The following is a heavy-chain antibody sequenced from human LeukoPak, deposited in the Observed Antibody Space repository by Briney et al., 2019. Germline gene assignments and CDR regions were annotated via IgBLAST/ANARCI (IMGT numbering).Heavy chain of an antibody. D-gene: IGHD2/OR15-2a*01. Sequence: PGGSLRLSCAASGFTFSSYAMSWVRQAPGKGLEWVSAISGSGGSTYYADSVKGRFTISRDNAKNSLYLQMNSLRDEDTAVYYCARDTDSTPYYYGMDVWGQGTTVTVSS. CDR3: ARDTDSTPYYYGMDV. J-gene: IGHJ6*02. CDR1: GFTFSSYA. CDR2: ISGSGGST. V-gene: IGHV3-23*01.